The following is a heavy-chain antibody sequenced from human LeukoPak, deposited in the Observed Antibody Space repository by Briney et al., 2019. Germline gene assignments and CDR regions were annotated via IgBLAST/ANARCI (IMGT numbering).Heavy chain of an antibody. D-gene: IGHD6-6*01. CDR3: AREVLGYSSTSDY. J-gene: IGHJ4*02. V-gene: IGHV3-64*01. CDR2: ISGNGGGT. Sequence: GGSLRLSCTASGFTFSSYTMHWVRQAPGKGLEYVSGISGNGGGTYYANSVKGRFTISRDNSKSTLYLQMGSLRAEDMAVYYCAREVLGYSSTSDYWGQG. CDR1: GFTFSSYT.